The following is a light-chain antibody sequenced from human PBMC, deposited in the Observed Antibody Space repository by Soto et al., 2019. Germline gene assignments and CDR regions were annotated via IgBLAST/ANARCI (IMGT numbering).Light chain of an antibody. CDR2: GAS. V-gene: IGKV3-20*01. Sequence: EIVLTQSPATLSLSPGERATLSCRASQSFNSNYLAWYQQKPGQAPRLLIYGASTRATGIPDRFSGSGSGTDFTLTISRLEPEDFAVYYCQPYGSSGTFGQGTKVDIK. CDR3: QPYGSSGT. CDR1: QSFNSNY. J-gene: IGKJ1*01.